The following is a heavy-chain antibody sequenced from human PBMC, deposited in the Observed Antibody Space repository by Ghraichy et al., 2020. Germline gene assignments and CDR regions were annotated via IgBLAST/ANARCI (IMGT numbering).Heavy chain of an antibody. V-gene: IGHV4-34*01. CDR2: INHSGST. D-gene: IGHD5-18*01. CDR1: GGSFSGYY. J-gene: IGHJ4*02. CDR3: ASLGVFFVRGYSYG. Sequence: SQTLSLTCAVYGGSFSGYYWSWIRQPPGKGLEWIGEINHSGSTNYNPSLKSRVTISVDTSKNQFSLKLSSVTAADTAVYYCASLGVFFVRGYSYGWGQGTLVTVSS.